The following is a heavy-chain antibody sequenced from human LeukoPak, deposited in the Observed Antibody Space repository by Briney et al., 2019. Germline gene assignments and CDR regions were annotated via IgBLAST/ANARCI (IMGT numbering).Heavy chain of an antibody. V-gene: IGHV3-30*18. J-gene: IGHJ4*02. CDR2: ISYDGSNK. CDR1: GFTFSSYG. Sequence: GGSPRLSCAASGFTFSSYGMHWVRQAPGKGLEWVAVISYDGSNKYYADSVKGRFTISRDNSKNTLYLQMNSLRAEDTAVYYCAKDWDDYGDYVDYFDYWGQGTLVTVSS. D-gene: IGHD4-17*01. CDR3: AKDWDDYGDYVDYFDY.